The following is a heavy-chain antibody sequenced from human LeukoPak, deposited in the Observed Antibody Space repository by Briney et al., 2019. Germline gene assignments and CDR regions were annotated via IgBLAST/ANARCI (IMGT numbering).Heavy chain of an antibody. CDR3: ARHFQGIAVAGTADY. V-gene: IGHV1-2*02. Sequence: ASVTVSCKASGYTFTGYYMHWVRQAPGQGLEWMGWINPNSGGTNYAQKFQGRVTMTRDTSISTAYMELSRLRSDDTAVYYCARHFQGIAVAGTADYWGQGTLVTVSS. J-gene: IGHJ4*02. CDR2: INPNSGGT. CDR1: GYTFTGYY. D-gene: IGHD6-19*01.